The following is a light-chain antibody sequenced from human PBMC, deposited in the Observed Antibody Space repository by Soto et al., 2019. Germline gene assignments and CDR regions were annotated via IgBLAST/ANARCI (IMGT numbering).Light chain of an antibody. Sequence: DIQMTQSPSSLSASVGDKVTITCRASQSISTYLNWYQQKPGKATKLLIFAASSLQSGVPSRFSGSGSGTDFTLTISGLQPEDFSTYFCQQSYSISPYTFGQGTKLGIK. V-gene: IGKV1-39*01. J-gene: IGKJ2*01. CDR3: QQSYSISPYT. CDR1: QSISTY. CDR2: AAS.